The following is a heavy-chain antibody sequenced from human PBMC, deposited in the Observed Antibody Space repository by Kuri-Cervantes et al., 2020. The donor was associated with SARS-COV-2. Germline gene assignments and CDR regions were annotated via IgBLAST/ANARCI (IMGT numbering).Heavy chain of an antibody. CDR1: GGSISSHY. Sequence: SETLSLTCTVSGGSISSHYWSWIRQPPGKGLEWIGYIYYSGSTNYNPSLMSRATISVDKSNNQFSLELTSVTAADTAVYYCARGKGGDNDWFDPWGQGTLVTVSS. CDR3: ARGKGGDNDWFDP. D-gene: IGHD1-26*01. CDR2: IYYSGST. V-gene: IGHV4-59*11. J-gene: IGHJ5*02.